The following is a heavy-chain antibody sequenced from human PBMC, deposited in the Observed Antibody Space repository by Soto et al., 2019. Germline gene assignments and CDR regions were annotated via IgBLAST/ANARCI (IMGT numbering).Heavy chain of an antibody. V-gene: IGHV3-30-3*01. CDR3: ARVSTSRGAWYFDY. CDR2: ISSDGSNK. J-gene: IGHJ4*02. CDR1: GFTFSNFA. Sequence: GGSLRLSCAASGFTFSNFAVIWVRQAPGKGLEWVAVISSDGSNKNHADSVKGRFTVSRDNSKKTLYLEMNSLSTDDTAVYYCARVSTSRGAWYFDYWGQGT. D-gene: IGHD3-16*01.